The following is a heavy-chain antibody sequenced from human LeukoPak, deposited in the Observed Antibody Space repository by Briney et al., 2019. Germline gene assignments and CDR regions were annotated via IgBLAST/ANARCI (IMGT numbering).Heavy chain of an antibody. CDR3: ARHSPDIVVVPAAASVDY. D-gene: IGHD2-2*01. CDR1: GGSISSSSYY. CDR2: IYYSGST. V-gene: IGHV4-39*01. Sequence: SETLSLTCTVSGGSISSSSYYWGWIRQPPGKGLEWIGSIYYSGSTYYNPSLKSRVTVSVDTSKNQFSLKLSSVTAADTAVYYCARHSPDIVVVPAAASVDYWGQGTLVTVSS. J-gene: IGHJ4*02.